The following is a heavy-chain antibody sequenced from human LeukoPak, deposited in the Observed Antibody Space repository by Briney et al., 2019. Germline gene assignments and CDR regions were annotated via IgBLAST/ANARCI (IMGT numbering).Heavy chain of an antibody. CDR2: IYYSGST. J-gene: IGHJ6*02. CDR3: ARDKFQLGPYYYYGMDV. V-gene: IGHV4-31*03. Sequence: SQTLSLTCTVSGGSISSGGYYWSWIRQHPGKGLEWIGYIYYSGSTYYNPSLKSRVTISVDTSKNQFSLKLSSVTAADTAVYYCARDKFQLGPYYYYGMDVWGQGTTVTVSS. D-gene: IGHD6-6*01. CDR1: GGSISSGGYY.